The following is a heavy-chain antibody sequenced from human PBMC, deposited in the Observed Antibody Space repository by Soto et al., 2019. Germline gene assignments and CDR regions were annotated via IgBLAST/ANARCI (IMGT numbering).Heavy chain of an antibody. CDR1: RLTVSSNY. D-gene: IGHD1-20*01. CDR3: ARGFNWLDY. Sequence: EVQLVESGGGLIQPGGSLRLSYAAARLTVSSNYMTWVRQAPGKGLEWVSVIYSGGTTYYVDSVKGRFTISRDNSKNTLYLQMNSLRAEDTAVYYCARGFNWLDYWGQGSLVTVSS. J-gene: IGHJ4*02. V-gene: IGHV3-53*01. CDR2: IYSGGTT.